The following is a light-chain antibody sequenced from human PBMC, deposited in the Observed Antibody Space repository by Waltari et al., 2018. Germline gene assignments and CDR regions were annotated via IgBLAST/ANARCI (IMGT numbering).Light chain of an antibody. J-gene: IGLJ1*01. CDR1: SSNIGAGYG. CDR3: QSYDSSLSAL. Sequence: QSVLTQPPSVSGAPGQGVTICCTGTSSNIGAGYGVICYQHLPGTAPKLLIYGNSNRPSGVPDRFSGSKSGTSASLAITGLQAEDEADYYCQSYDSSLSALFGTGTKVTVL. CDR2: GNS. V-gene: IGLV1-40*01.